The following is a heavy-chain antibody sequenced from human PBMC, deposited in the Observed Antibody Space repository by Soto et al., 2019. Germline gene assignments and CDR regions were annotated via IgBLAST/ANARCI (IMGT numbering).Heavy chain of an antibody. CDR2: IFYSGST. J-gene: IGHJ4*02. V-gene: IGHV4-31*03. CDR3: ARENYNSLTGYSYFDY. CDR1: GGSISSGGYY. D-gene: IGHD3-9*01. Sequence: PSATLSLTCTISGGSISSGGYYWSWIRQHPGRGLEWIGYIFYSGSTSYNPSLMSRLTISVDTSKTRFSLTLSSVTAADTAVYFCARENYNSLTGYSYFDYWGQGTLVTVSS.